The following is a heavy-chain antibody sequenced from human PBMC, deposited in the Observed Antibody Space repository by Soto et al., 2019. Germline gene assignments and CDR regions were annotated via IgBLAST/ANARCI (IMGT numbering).Heavy chain of an antibody. V-gene: IGHV4-59*01. J-gene: IGHJ5*02. CDR3: ARVEVWGTSRSRWFDP. Sequence: QMQLQESGPGLVKPSETLSLTCTVSGGSISRYYWSWIRQSPGKGLEWIGYIYYSGTTNYNPSLNSRVTISVDTSRNQLPLKLNSVTAADTAVYYFARVEVWGTSRSRWFDPWGQGTLVIVSS. CDR1: GGSISRYY. CDR2: IYYSGTT. D-gene: IGHD2-2*01.